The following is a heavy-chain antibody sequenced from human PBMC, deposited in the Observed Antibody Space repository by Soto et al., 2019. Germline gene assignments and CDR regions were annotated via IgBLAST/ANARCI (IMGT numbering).Heavy chain of an antibody. V-gene: IGHV3-30-3*01. J-gene: IGHJ4*02. CDR1: GFTFSSYA. CDR3: ARADGSSGTDLDY. Sequence: QVQLVESGGGVVQPGRSLRLSCAASGFTFSSYAMHWVRQAPGKGLEWVAVISYDGSNKYYADSVKGRFTISRDNSKNTLYLQMNSLRAEDTTVYYCARADGSSGTDLDYWGQGTLVTVSS. CDR2: ISYDGSNK. D-gene: IGHD6-6*01.